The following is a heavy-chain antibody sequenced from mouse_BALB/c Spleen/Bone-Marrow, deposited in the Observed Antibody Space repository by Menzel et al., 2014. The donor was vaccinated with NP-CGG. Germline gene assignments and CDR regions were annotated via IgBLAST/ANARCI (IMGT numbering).Heavy chain of an antibody. Sequence: VQLQQSGPELVKPGASAKIPCKASGYTFTDYNVDWVKQSHGESLEWIGYVNPNNGGTIYNQKFKGKATLTVDKSSSTAYMELRSLTSEDSAVYYCASNWDVDWGQGTTLTVSS. D-gene: IGHD4-1*01. CDR3: ASNWDVD. CDR2: VNPNNGGT. CDR1: GYTFTDYN. J-gene: IGHJ2*01. V-gene: IGHV1-18*01.